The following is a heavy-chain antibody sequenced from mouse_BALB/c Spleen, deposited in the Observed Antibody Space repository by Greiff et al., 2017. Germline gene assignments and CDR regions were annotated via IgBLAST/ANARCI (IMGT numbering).Heavy chain of an antibody. J-gene: IGHJ3*01. CDR1: GYSITSDYA. D-gene: IGHD2-4*01. V-gene: IGHV3-2*02. CDR3: AREGYDYDVAY. Sequence: EVMLVESGPGLVKPSQSLSLTCTVTGYSITSDYAWNWIRQFPGNKLEWMGYISYSGSTSYNPSLKSRISITRDTSKNQFFLQLNSVTTEDTATYYCAREGYDYDVAYWGQGTLVTVSA. CDR2: ISYSGST.